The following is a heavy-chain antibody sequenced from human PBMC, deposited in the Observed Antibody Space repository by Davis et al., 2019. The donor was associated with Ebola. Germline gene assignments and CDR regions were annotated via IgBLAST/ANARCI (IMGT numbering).Heavy chain of an antibody. CDR2: ISSSSSYI. CDR1: GFTFSSYS. CDR3: ARVRYCSSTSCLVRYYYYMDV. V-gene: IGHV3-21*01. D-gene: IGHD2-2*01. Sequence: GESLKISCAASGFTFSSYSMNWVRQAPGKGLEWVSSISSSSSYIYYADSVKGRFTISRDNAKNSLYLQMNSLRAEDTAVYYCARVRYCSSTSCLVRYYYYMDVWGKGTTVTVSS. J-gene: IGHJ6*03.